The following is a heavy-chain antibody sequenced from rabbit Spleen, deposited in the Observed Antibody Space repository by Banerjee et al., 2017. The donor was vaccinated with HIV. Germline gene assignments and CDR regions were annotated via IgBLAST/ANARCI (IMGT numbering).Heavy chain of an antibody. Sequence: QSLEESGGGLVQPEGSLTLTCTASGFSFSSAYDMCWVRQAPGKGLELIALIYTGAGTTWYASWAKGRFTISKTSSTTVTLQLNSLTAADTATYFCARGSAAMTMVITGYYLSLWGQGTLVTVS. V-gene: IGHV1S40*01. CDR3: ARGSAAMTMVITGYYLSL. CDR1: GFSFSSAYD. D-gene: IGHD2-1*01. CDR2: IYTGAGTT. J-gene: IGHJ3*01.